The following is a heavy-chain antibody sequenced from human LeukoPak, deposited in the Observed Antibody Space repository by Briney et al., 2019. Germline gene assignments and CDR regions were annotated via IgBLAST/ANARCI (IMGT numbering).Heavy chain of an antibody. V-gene: IGHV1-69*04. J-gene: IGHJ4*02. CDR2: IIPILGIA. CDR1: GGTFSSYA. CDR3: ARDRGYGDLHFDY. Sequence: EASVKVSCKASGGTFSSYAISWVRQAPGQGLEWMGRIIPILGIANYAQKFQGRVTITADESTSTAYMELSSLRSEDTAVYYCARDRGYGDLHFDYWGQGTLVTVSS. D-gene: IGHD4-17*01.